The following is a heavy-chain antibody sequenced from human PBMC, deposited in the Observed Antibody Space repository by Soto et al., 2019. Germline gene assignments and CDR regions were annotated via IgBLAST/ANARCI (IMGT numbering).Heavy chain of an antibody. CDR1: GFTFSNYG. CDR2: ISYDGNNK. CDR3: AKDWGYYGSGSSYFDY. D-gene: IGHD3-10*01. J-gene: IGHJ4*02. V-gene: IGHV3-30*18. Sequence: QVQLVESGGGVVQPGRSLRLSCAASGFTFSNYGIHWVRQAPGKGLEWVAVISYDGNNKYYADSVKGRFTISRDNSKNTLYLQMNSLRAEDTAVYYCAKDWGYYGSGSSYFDYWGQGTLVTVS.